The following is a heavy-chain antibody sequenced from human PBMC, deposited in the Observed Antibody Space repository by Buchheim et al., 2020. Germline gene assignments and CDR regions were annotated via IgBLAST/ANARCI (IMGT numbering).Heavy chain of an antibody. CDR2: INHSGST. CDR3: AKELGYCSGGSCYGGVFDY. V-gene: IGHV4-34*01. CDR1: GGSVSGNY. D-gene: IGHD2-15*01. J-gene: IGHJ4*02. Sequence: QVQLQQWGAGLLKPSETLSLTCAVYGGSVSGNYWSWIRQPPGKGLEWIGEINHSGSTYYNPSLKSRVAISVDTPKNQFSLKLSSVTAADTAVYYCAKELGYCSGGSCYGGVFDYWGQGTL.